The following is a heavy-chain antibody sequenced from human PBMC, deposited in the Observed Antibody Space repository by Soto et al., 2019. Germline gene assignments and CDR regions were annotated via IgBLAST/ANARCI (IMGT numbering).Heavy chain of an antibody. CDR1: GFSLTSPGMC. CDR2: IEGDDDDK. CDR3: ARSIRGARRFNGMDG. Sequence: SVPTLVNPTETLTLTCTFSGFSLTSPGMCVSWIRQPPGKALEWLALIEGDDDDKYYSTSLKTRLTISKDTRKNQVVLTMANMDPADTGTYYCARSIRGARRFNGMDGWVQGTTVT. J-gene: IGHJ6*02. V-gene: IGHV2-70*13. D-gene: IGHD1-26*01.